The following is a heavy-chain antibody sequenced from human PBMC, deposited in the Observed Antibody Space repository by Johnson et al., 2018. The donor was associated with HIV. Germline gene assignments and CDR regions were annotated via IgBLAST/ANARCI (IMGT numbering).Heavy chain of an antibody. CDR1: GFTFSYYA. CDR3: PKTPGKNRYYSEGTDAFDI. V-gene: IGHV3-30-3*02. J-gene: IGHJ3*02. Sequence: VESGGGVVQPGTSLRLSCAASGFTFSYYAIFWVRQAPGKGLEWVALISYDGSNKYYADSVKGRFTISRDNSKNTLYLQMNSLRPEDTAVDYCPKTPGKNRYYSEGTDAFDIWGQGTMVTVSS. D-gene: IGHD3-22*01. CDR2: ISYDGSNK.